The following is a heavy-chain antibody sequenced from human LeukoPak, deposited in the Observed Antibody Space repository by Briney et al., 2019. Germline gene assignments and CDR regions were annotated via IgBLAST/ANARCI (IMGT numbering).Heavy chain of an antibody. J-gene: IGHJ5*02. CDR2: IYTSGST. Sequence: SETLSLTCTVSGGSISSYYWSWIRQPAGKGLEWIGRIYTSGSTNYNPSLKSRVTMSVDTSKNQFSLTLSSVTAADTAVYYCAGSYCSSTSCQPRLSNWFDPWGQGTLVTVSS. CDR1: GGSISSYY. D-gene: IGHD2-2*01. CDR3: AGSYCSSTSCQPRLSNWFDP. V-gene: IGHV4-4*07.